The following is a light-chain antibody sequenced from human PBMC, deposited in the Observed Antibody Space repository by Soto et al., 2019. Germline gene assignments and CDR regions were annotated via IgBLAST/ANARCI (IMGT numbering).Light chain of an antibody. Sequence: QSVLTQPPSVSGAPGQSVTISCTGSSSNIGAGYDVHWYQQRPGTAPKLLIFGNINRPSGVPDRFSGSKSGTSASLAITGLQAEDEGDYYCQSYDSTLSARYVFGTGTKATVL. CDR1: SSNIGAGYD. CDR3: QSYDSTLSARYV. CDR2: GNI. J-gene: IGLJ1*01. V-gene: IGLV1-40*01.